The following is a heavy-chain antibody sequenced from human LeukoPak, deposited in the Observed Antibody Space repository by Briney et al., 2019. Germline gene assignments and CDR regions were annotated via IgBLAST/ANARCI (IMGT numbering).Heavy chain of an antibody. CDR3: AREGSGNSFDY. CDR2: TVGGGDGT. J-gene: IGHJ4*02. D-gene: IGHD5-18*01. CDR1: GFTFSSTS. V-gene: IGHV3-23*01. Sequence: GGSLRLSCAASGFTFSSTSMSWVRQAPGKGLEWVVVTVGGGDGTYYADSVKGRFTISRDNSNNTLYLQMNSLRPADTAVYYCAREGSGNSFDYWGQGTLVTVSS.